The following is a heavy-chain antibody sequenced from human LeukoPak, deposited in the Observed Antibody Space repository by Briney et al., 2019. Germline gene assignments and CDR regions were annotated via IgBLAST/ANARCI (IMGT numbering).Heavy chain of an antibody. D-gene: IGHD3-22*01. CDR1: GFSLSSSGVG. J-gene: IGHJ4*02. CDR3: AHNYDSSGYFALTFDY. CDR2: ICWNDAK. V-gene: IGHV2-5*01. Sequence: SGPTLVKPTQTLTLTCTFSGFSLSSSGVGVGWIRQPPGKALECLALICWNDAKRYSPSLKSRLTITKDTSKNQVVLTMTDMDPVDTATYYCAHNYDSSGYFALTFDYWGQGTLVTVSS.